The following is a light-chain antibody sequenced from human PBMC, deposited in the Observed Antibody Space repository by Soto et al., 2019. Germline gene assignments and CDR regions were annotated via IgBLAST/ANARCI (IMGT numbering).Light chain of an antibody. CDR2: RNN. V-gene: IGLV1-47*01. CDR1: SSNIGSNY. Sequence: QSVLTQPPSASGTPGQRVTISCSGSSSNIGSNYVYWYQQLPGTAPKLLIYRNNQRPSGAPDRFPGSKSGTSASLAISGLRSEDEADYYCAAWDDSLSGYVFGTGTKVTVL. CDR3: AAWDDSLSGYV. J-gene: IGLJ1*01.